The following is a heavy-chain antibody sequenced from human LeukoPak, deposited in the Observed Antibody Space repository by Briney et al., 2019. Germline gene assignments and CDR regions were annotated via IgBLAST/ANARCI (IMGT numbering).Heavy chain of an antibody. J-gene: IGHJ4*02. D-gene: IGHD1-14*01. CDR3: AKDPRRMPYYFDY. CDR1: GFTFSSYA. CDR2: ISGSGGST. Sequence: PGGSLRLSCAASGFTFSSYAMSWVRQAPGKGLEWVSAISGSGGSTYYADSVKDRFTISRDNSKNTLYLQMNSLRAEDTAVYYCAKDPRRMPYYFDYWGQGTPVTVSS. V-gene: IGHV3-23*01.